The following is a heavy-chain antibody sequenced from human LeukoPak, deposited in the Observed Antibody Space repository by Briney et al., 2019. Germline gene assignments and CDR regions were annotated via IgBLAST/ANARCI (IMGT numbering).Heavy chain of an antibody. CDR1: GFTVSSNY. V-gene: IGHV3-53*01. CDR2: INSGGST. CDR3: ARVGYYDSSGYSYFDY. D-gene: IGHD3-22*01. Sequence: GGSLRLSCAASGFTVSSNYMSWVRQAPGKGLEWVSVINSGGSTYYADSVKGRFTISRDNSKNTLYLQMNSLRAEDTAVYYCARVGYYDSSGYSYFDYWGQGTLVTVSS. J-gene: IGHJ4*02.